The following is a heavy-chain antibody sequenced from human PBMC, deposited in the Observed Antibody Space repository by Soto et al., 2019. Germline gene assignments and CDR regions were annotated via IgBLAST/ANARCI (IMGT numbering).Heavy chain of an antibody. J-gene: IGHJ4*02. V-gene: IGHV3-21*01. CDR2: ISSTGSFI. Sequence: GSLRLSCAASGFSFSTSIMYWVRQAPGKGLEWVSSISSTGSFIYYADSLKGRFTISRDNADNSLFLQMNNLRAEDTAVYYCARLSRANYDFWSGDYYFDSWGQGTLVTVSS. CDR3: ARLSRANYDFWSGDYYFDS. CDR1: GFSFSTSI. D-gene: IGHD3-3*01.